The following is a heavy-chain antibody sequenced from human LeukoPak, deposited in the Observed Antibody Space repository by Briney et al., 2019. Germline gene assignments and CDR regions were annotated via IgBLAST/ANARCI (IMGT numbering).Heavy chain of an antibody. CDR2: INHSGST. Sequence: SETLSLTCAVYGGSFSGYYWSWIRQPPGKGLEWIGEINHSGSTNYNPSLKSRVTISVDTSKNQFSLKLSSVTAADTAVYYCARGYYYGSGSYVRFDPWGQGTLVTVSS. V-gene: IGHV4-34*01. CDR3: ARGYYYGSGSYVRFDP. CDR1: GGSFSGYY. J-gene: IGHJ5*02. D-gene: IGHD3-10*01.